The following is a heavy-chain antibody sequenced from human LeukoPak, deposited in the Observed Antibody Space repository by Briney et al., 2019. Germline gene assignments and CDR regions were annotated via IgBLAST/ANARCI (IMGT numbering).Heavy chain of an antibody. CDR2: IVVGSGNT. V-gene: IGHV1-58*01. D-gene: IGHD1-7*01. CDR3: AKVRGFGNYCFDY. CDR1: GITFSSSA. Sequence: SVKVSCKASGITFSSSAVQWVRQARGQGLEWIGWIVVGSGNTNYAQKFQERVTITRDMSTSTAYMELSSLRADDTALYYCAKVRGFGNYCFDYWGQGTLVTVSS. J-gene: IGHJ4*02.